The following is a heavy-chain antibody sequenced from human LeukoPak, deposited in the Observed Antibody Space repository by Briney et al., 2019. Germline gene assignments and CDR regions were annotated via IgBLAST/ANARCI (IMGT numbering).Heavy chain of an antibody. CDR3: AKRDTSGYYYFDY. V-gene: IGHV3-23*01. J-gene: IGHJ4*02. CDR1: GFTFSNYA. Sequence: GGSLRLSCAASGFTFSNYAMNWVRQAPGKGLEWVSSISGGGTSTYYADSVKGRFTISRDNSKNALYLHMNSLRVEDTAVHYCAKRDTSGYYYFDYWGQGILVTVSS. D-gene: IGHD3-22*01. CDR2: ISGGGTST.